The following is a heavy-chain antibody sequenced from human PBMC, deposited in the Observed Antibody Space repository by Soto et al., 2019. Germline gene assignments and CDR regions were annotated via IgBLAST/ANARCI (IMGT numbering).Heavy chain of an antibody. V-gene: IGHV3-23*01. Sequence: EVQLLESGGGLVQPGGSLRLSCAASGFTFPSYGMTWVRQSPGKGPEWVSSISGSAGSTYYADFVKGRFTISRDNSKNTVYLQMNSLRAGDTAVYYCAKDSLRIYDFWSGTGNWFDPWGQGTLVTVSS. CDR3: AKDSLRIYDFWSGTGNWFDP. D-gene: IGHD3-3*01. CDR2: ISGSAGST. CDR1: GFTFPSYG. J-gene: IGHJ5*02.